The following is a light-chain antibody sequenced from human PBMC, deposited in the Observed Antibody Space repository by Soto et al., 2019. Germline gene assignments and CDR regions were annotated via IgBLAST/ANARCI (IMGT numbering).Light chain of an antibody. CDR3: CSHAGGGTVL. CDR1: TSDVGRYNL. Sequence: QSALAQPASVSGSPGQSITISCTGTTSDVGRYNLVSWYQHHPDKAPKLVIYEDNKRPSGISNRFSGSKSGNTASLTISGLQAEDEADYYCCSHAGGGTVLFGGGTKVTVL. J-gene: IGLJ3*02. V-gene: IGLV2-23*01. CDR2: EDN.